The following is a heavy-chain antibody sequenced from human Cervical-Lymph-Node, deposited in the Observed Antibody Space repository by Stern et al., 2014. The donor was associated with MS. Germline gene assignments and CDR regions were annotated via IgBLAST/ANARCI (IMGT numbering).Heavy chain of an antibody. J-gene: IGHJ6*02. CDR2: INPSGAST. V-gene: IGHV1-46*01. Sequence: QVQLVQSGLGVKNPGPQWRVPSRQLGTPSPPYYMHWVRQPPGKGLGWLGIINPSGASTSYAQKFQGRVTMTRDTSTSTVYMELSSLRSEDTAVYYCAREEAGHRLGMMDVWGQGTTVTVSS. CDR1: GTPSPPYY. CDR3: AREEAGHRLGMMDV. D-gene: IGHD6-19*01.